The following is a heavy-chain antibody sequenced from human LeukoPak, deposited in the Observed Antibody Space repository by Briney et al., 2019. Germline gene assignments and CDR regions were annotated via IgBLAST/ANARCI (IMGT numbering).Heavy chain of an antibody. CDR3: VRYGGGFDY. J-gene: IGHJ4*02. V-gene: IGHV3-74*01. CDR2: INNDGSDT. Sequence: GGSPRLSCVASGFTFSSYWMHWVRQVPGKGLVWVSHINNDGSDTTYADSVKGRFSISRDNAKSTLFLQMNSLQAEDTAIYYCVRYGGGFDYWGQGTLVTVSS. D-gene: IGHD2-15*01. CDR1: GFTFSSYW.